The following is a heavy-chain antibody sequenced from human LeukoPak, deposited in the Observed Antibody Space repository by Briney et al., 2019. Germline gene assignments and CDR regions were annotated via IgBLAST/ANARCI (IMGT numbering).Heavy chain of an antibody. CDR1: DGSISSYY. V-gene: IGHV4-4*07. CDR2: MYTGGST. CDR3: ARDRAYSDYKGTTYYFDY. J-gene: IGHJ4*02. Sequence: SETLSLTCTVSDGSISSYYWSWIRQPAGKGLEWIGRMYTGGSTNYNPSLKSRVTMSVDTSKNQFSLKLSSVTAADTAVYYCARDRAYSDYKGTTYYFDYWGQGTLVTVSS. D-gene: IGHD3-10*01.